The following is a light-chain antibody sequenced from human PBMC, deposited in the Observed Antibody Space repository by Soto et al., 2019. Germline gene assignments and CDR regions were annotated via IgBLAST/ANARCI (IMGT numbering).Light chain of an antibody. J-gene: IGKJ2*01. V-gene: IGKV3-15*01. CDR3: QQGHNWPLT. Sequence: EIVMTQSPATLSVSPGESATFSCRASQSISSELAWSQQKPGQTPRLLIYGASTRATGVPARFTGSGSGSDFTLIVSGLQSEDFAVYYCQQGHNWPLTFGQGTRLE. CDR2: GAS. CDR1: QSISSE.